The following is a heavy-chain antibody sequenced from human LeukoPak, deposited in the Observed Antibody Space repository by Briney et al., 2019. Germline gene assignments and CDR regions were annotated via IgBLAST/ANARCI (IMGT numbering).Heavy chain of an antibody. Sequence: GGSLRLSCEVSGSTFSNYWMSWIRQVPGKGLEWLACIKGDGSERHYVDSVKGRFTISRDNAKNSLYLQMNSLRAEDAAVYYCARDIGIAARPVFGYWGQGTLVTVSS. CDR1: GSTFSNYW. V-gene: IGHV3-7*01. D-gene: IGHD6-6*01. CDR3: ARDIGIAARPVFGY. CDR2: IKGDGSER. J-gene: IGHJ4*02.